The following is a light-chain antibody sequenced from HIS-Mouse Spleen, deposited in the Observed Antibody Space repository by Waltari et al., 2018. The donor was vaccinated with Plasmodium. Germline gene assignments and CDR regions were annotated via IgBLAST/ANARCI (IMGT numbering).Light chain of an antibody. V-gene: IGKV4-1*01. CDR2: WAS. J-gene: IGKJ4*01. Sequence: DIVMTQSPDSLAVSLGERATINCKSSPSVLYSSNNKNYLAWYQQKPGQPPKLLIYWASTRESGVPDRFSGSWSGTDFTLTSSSLQAEDVAVYYCQQYYSTPLTFGGGTKVEIK. CDR1: PSVLYSSNNKNY. CDR3: QQYYSTPLT.